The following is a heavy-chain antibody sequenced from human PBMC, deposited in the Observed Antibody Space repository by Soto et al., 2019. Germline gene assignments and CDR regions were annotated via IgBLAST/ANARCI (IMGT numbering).Heavy chain of an antibody. CDR3: TTDLQAYCDGTTCYAGNYYYDDMDV. Sequence: PWWSLRLSCAASGFSFRNAWMSWFRQAPGKGLEWVGHIKSQGDGGTRDYAAPVKGRFTISRDDSKNTLFLQMNSLKNEDTAVYFCTTDLQAYCDGTTCYAGNYYYDDMDVWGQGTTVTVSS. CDR1: GFSFRNAW. CDR2: IKSQGDGGTR. J-gene: IGHJ6*02. D-gene: IGHD2-2*01. V-gene: IGHV3-15*01.